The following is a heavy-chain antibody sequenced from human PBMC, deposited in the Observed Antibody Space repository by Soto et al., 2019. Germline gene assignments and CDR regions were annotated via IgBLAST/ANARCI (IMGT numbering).Heavy chain of an antibody. Sequence: EVQLAESGGGLAQPGGSLRLSCAASGFTLSGYAMDWVRPAPGKGLEYVSGLSSNGVGTYYANSVQGRFTISRDNSKNTVYLQMGSLRPEDMAVYYCARRARPDFYYMDVWGKGTTVTVSS. CDR1: GFTLSGYA. CDR3: ARRARPDFYYMDV. CDR2: LSSNGVGT. V-gene: IGHV3-64*01. J-gene: IGHJ6*03. D-gene: IGHD6-6*01.